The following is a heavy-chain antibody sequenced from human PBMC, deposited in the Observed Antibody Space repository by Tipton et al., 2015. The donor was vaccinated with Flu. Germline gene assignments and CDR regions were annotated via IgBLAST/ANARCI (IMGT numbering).Heavy chain of an antibody. CDR1: GGSISSYY. V-gene: IGHV4-59*01. CDR2: IYYSGST. Sequence: TLSLTCTVSGGSISSYYWSWIRQPPGKGLEWIGYIYYSGSTNYNPSLKSRVTISVDTSKNQSSLKLSSVTAADTAVYYCASGYCSGGSCPVGYFDYWGQGTLVTVSS. J-gene: IGHJ4*02. CDR3: ASGYCSGGSCPVGYFDY. D-gene: IGHD2-15*01.